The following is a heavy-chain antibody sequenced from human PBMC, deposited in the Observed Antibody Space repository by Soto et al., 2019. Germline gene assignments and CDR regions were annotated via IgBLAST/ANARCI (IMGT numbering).Heavy chain of an antibody. CDR3: AAHRRGWQEDY. CDR2: IIGDGSDI. Sequence: EVQVVESGGGLVQPGGSLRLSCGASGLTFNNYWMHWVRQAPGKGLVWVSRIIGDGSDIRYADSVKGRFTVSRDNAKNIVYLQMNSLRDEDTAVYYCAAHRRGWQEDYWGQGTLVTVSS. V-gene: IGHV3-74*01. D-gene: IGHD6-19*01. CDR1: GLTFNNYW. J-gene: IGHJ4*02.